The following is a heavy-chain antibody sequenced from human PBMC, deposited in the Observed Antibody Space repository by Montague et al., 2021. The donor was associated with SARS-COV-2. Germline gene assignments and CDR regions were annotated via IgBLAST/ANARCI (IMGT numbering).Heavy chain of an antibody. Sequence: SETLSLTCAVYGGSFSGNYWSWIRQPPGKGLEWNGEINHSGSAKYNPSLKSRVTISVDTSKNQFSLKLSSVTAADTAVYYCARGLQRVVRVVLVVGPYYYYYDMDVWGKGTTVTVSS. V-gene: IGHV4-34*01. CDR2: INHSGSA. CDR1: GGSFSGNY. D-gene: IGHD2-8*02. J-gene: IGHJ6*03. CDR3: ARGLQRVVRVVLVVGPYYYYYDMDV.